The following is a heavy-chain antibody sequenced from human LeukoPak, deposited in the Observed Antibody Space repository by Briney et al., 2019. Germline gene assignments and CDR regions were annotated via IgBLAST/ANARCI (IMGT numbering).Heavy chain of an antibody. V-gene: IGHV4-59*12. CDR3: ASKHLWSDGFDI. J-gene: IGHJ3*02. CDR2: VYNSGDT. CDR1: GGSTSSDY. Sequence: SETLSLTCTVSGGSTSSDYWSWIRQSPGKGLEWVGYVYNSGDTGKNPSLKSRVTMSVDTSKNQFSLRLSSVTAADTAVYYCASKHLWSDGFDIWGQGTMVTVSS. D-gene: IGHD5-18*01.